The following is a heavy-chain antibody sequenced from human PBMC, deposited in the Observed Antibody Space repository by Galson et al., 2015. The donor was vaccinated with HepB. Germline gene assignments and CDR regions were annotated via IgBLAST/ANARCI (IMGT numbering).Heavy chain of an antibody. CDR3: VHTVQPIRGDAFDI. CDR1: GFSLSTSGVG. Sequence: PALVKPTQTLTLTCTFSGFSLSTSGVGVGWIRQPPGKALEWLALIYWDDDKRYSPSLKSRLTITKDTSKNQVVLTMTNMDPVDTATYYCVHTVQPIRGDAFDIWGQGTMVTVSS. CDR2: IYWDDDK. V-gene: IGHV2-5*02. D-gene: IGHD2-2*01. J-gene: IGHJ3*02.